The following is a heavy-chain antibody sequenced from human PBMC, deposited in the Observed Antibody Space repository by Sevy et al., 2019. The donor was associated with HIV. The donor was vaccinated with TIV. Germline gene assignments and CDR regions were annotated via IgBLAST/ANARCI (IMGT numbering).Heavy chain of an antibody. CDR3: AKTFAISGVLMSPDFDS. CDR1: GFTFSNDG. J-gene: IGHJ5*01. D-gene: IGHD3-3*01. CDR2: IWYDGSYE. V-gene: IGHV3-33*06. Sequence: GGSLRLSCAASGFTFSNDGMHWVLQAPGKGLEWVAVIWYDGSYEYYADSVKGRFTISRDNAKSTLYLQMNSLRAEDRAVYYCAKTFAISGVLMSPDFDSWGQGTLVTVSS.